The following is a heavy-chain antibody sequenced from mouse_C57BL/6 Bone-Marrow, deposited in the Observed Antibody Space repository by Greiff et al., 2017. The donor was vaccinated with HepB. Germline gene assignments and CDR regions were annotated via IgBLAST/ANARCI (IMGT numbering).Heavy chain of an antibody. CDR1: GYTFTSYW. J-gene: IGHJ4*01. Sequence: QVQLQQPGAELVMPGASVKLSCKASGYTFTSYWMHWVKQRPGQGLAWIGEIDPSDSYTNYNQKFKGKSTLTVDKSSSTAYMQLSSLTSEDSAVYYCAREILLRYRYAMDYWGQGPSVSVSS. V-gene: IGHV1-69*01. CDR2: IDPSDSYT. CDR3: AREILLRYRYAMDY. D-gene: IGHD1-1*01.